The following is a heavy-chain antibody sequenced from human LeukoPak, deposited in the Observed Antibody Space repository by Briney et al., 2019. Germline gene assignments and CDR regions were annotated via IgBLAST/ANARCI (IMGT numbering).Heavy chain of an antibody. CDR2: INHSGST. D-gene: IGHD6-6*01. Sequence: PSETLSLTCAVYGVSFSGYYWSWIRQPPGKGLEWIGEINHSGSTNYNPSLKSQVTISVDTSKNQFSLKLSSVTAADTAVYYCARGPSLGSSSSFDYYYYMDVWGKGTTVTVSS. CDR1: GVSFSGYY. CDR3: ARGPSLGSSSSFDYYYYMDV. J-gene: IGHJ6*03. V-gene: IGHV4-34*01.